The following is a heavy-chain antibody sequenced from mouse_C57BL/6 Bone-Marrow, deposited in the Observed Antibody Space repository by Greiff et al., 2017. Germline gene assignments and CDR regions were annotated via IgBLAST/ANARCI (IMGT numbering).Heavy chain of an antibody. CDR1: GYTFTSYW. CDR2: IDPSDSYT. V-gene: IGHV1-50*01. D-gene: IGHD6-1*01. Sequence: VQLQQPGAELVKPGASVKLSCKASGYTFTSYWMQWVKQRPGQGLEWIGEIDPSDSYTNYTQKFKGKATLTVDTSSSTAYLQLSSLTSEDSAVYYCAREPLSEDYAMDYWGQGTSVTVSS. J-gene: IGHJ4*01. CDR3: AREPLSEDYAMDY.